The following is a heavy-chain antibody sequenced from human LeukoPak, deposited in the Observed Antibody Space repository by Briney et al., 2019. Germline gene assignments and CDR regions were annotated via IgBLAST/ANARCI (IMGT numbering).Heavy chain of an antibody. V-gene: IGHV4-61*01. Sequence: SETLSVTCTVSGCSVSSGSYSWSWILQPPGKGLEWIGYIYYSGSTNYNPSLKSRVTISVDTSKNQFSLKLSSVTAADTAVYYCARVRGAGSVDYWGPGTLVTVSS. CDR3: ARVRGAGSVDY. J-gene: IGHJ4*02. D-gene: IGHD2-15*01. CDR1: GCSVSSGSYS. CDR2: IYYSGST.